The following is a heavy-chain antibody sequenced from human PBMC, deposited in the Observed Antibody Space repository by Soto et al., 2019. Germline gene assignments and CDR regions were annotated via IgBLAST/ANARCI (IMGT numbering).Heavy chain of an antibody. CDR2: ISSSSSTI. J-gene: IGHJ5*02. CDR1: GFTFSSYS. D-gene: IGHD2-15*01. V-gene: IGHV3-48*01. Sequence: EVQLVESGGGLVQPGGSLRLSCAASGFTFSSYSMNWVRQAPGKGLEWVSYISSSSSTIYYADSVKGRFTISRDNAKNSLYLQMNSLRAEDTAVYYCARDRGVVVLAATPGWFDPWGQGTLVTVSS. CDR3: ARDRGVVVLAATPGWFDP.